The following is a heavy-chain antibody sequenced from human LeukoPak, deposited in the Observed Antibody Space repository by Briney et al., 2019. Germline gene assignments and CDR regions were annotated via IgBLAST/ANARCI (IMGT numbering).Heavy chain of an antibody. CDR2: ISGSGGST. Sequence: QSGGSLRLSCAASGFTFSSYAMSWVRQAPGKGLEWVSAISGSGGSTYYADSVKGRFTISRGNSKNTLYLQMNSLRAEDTAVYYCAKGLGHYSYHGMDVWGQGTTVTVSS. J-gene: IGHJ6*02. V-gene: IGHV3-23*01. CDR3: AKGLGHYSYHGMDV. CDR1: GFTFSSYA. D-gene: IGHD7-27*01.